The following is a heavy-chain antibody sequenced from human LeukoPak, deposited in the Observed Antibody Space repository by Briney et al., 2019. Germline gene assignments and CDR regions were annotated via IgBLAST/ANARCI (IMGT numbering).Heavy chain of an antibody. D-gene: IGHD3-22*01. CDR1: GYTFTSYG. Sequence: ASVKVSCKASGYTFTSYGISWVRQAPGQGLEWMGWISAYNGNTNYAQKLRGRVTMTTDTSTSTAYMELRSLRSDDTAVYYCARHFADDYYDSSATSDAFDIWGQGTMVTVSS. J-gene: IGHJ3*02. V-gene: IGHV1-18*01. CDR2: ISAYNGNT. CDR3: ARHFADDYYDSSATSDAFDI.